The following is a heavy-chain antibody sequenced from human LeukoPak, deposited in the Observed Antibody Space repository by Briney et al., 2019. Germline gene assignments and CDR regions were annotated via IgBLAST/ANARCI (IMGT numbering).Heavy chain of an antibody. V-gene: IGHV3-74*01. Sequence: GGSLRLSCAVSGFTFSSYWIHWVRQAPGKGLVWVSRFSDDEGRTVYADSMKGRFTISKDNAKNTLYLQMNSLRAEDTAVYYCARDYFYGLDVWGQGTTVTVSS. J-gene: IGHJ6*02. CDR3: ARDYFYGLDV. CDR2: FSDDEGRT. CDR1: GFTFSSYW.